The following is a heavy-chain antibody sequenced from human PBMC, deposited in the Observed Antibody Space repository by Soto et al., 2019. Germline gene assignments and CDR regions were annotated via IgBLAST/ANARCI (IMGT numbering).Heavy chain of an antibody. CDR3: ASIVKGVVVAAYYYYYMDV. J-gene: IGHJ6*03. D-gene: IGHD2-15*01. CDR2: IYYSGST. CDR1: GGSISSSSYY. V-gene: IGHV4-39*01. Sequence: SETLSLTCTVSGGSISSSSYYWGWIRQPPGKGLEWIGSIYYSGSTYYNPSLKSRVTISVDTSKNQFSLKLSSVTAADTAVYYCASIVKGVVVAAYYYYYMDVWGKGTTVTVSS.